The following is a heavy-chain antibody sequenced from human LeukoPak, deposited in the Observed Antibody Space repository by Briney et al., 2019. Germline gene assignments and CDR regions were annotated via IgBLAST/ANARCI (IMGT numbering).Heavy chain of an antibody. J-gene: IGHJ5*02. Sequence: SVKVSCKASGGTFSSYAISWVRQAPGQGLEWMGRIIPILGIANYAQKFQGRVTITADKSTSTAYMELSSLRSEDTAVYYCARGITMVSEGFDPWGQEPWSPSPQ. CDR2: IIPILGIA. CDR3: ARGITMVSEGFDP. D-gene: IGHD3-10*01. V-gene: IGHV1-69*04. CDR1: GGTFSSYA.